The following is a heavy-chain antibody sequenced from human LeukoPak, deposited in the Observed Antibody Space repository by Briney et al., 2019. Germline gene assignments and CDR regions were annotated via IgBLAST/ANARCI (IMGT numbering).Heavy chain of an antibody. D-gene: IGHD3-22*01. CDR3: ARSARYYYVSSGYYLYWYFDL. V-gene: IGHV4-4*07. Sequence: PSETLSLTCTVSVRTIRSYYWSWIRQPAGKGLEWIGRIYTSGSTNYNPSLKSRVTMSVDTSKNQFSLKLSSVTAADTAVYYCARSARYYYVSSGYYLYWYFDLWGRGTLVTVSS. J-gene: IGHJ2*01. CDR1: VRTIRSYY. CDR2: IYTSGST.